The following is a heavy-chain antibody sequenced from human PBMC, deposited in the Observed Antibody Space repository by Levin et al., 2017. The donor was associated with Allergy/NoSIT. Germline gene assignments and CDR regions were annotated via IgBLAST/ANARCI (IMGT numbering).Heavy chain of an antibody. J-gene: IGHJ4*02. CDR1: GFTFSSYS. V-gene: IGHV3-48*01. CDR3: VRDHAWTLGYCSGTSCDSDY. Sequence: QAGGSLRLSCAASGFTFSSYSMNWVRQAPGKGLEWVSYIGSSGFSSISYANSVKGRFTIFRDEAKNSLYLQMTSLKAEDTAVYYCVRDHAWTLGYCSGTSCDSDYWGQGTLVTVSS. CDR2: IGSSGFSSI. D-gene: IGHD2-15*01.